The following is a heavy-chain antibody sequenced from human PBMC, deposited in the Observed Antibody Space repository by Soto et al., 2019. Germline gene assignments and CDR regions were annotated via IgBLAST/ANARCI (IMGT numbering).Heavy chain of an antibody. D-gene: IGHD1-1*01. V-gene: IGHV3-21*01. CDR2: ISSSSSYI. CDR1: GFAFSSYS. CDR3: ARDGKLEEYPYYYYMDV. J-gene: IGHJ6*03. Sequence: PGGSLRLSCAASGFAFSSYSMNWVRQAPGKGLEWVSSISSSSSYIYYADSVKGRFTISRDNAKNSLYLQMNSLRAEDTAVYYCARDGKLEEYPYYYYMDVWGKGTTVTVSS.